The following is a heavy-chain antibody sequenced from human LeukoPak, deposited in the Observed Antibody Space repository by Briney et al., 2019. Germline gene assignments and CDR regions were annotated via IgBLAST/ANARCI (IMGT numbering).Heavy chain of an antibody. CDR2: IKKDGSQK. Sequence: GGSLRLSCAASEFTFSSFWMSWVRQAPGKGLEWVANIKKDGSQKYYVDSVEGRFTISRDNAKNSLYLQMDSLRVDDTAVYYCTRVFGGYDVSDYWGQGTLVTVSS. D-gene: IGHD3-3*01. CDR3: TRVFGGYDVSDY. V-gene: IGHV3-7*03. CDR1: EFTFSSFW. J-gene: IGHJ4*02.